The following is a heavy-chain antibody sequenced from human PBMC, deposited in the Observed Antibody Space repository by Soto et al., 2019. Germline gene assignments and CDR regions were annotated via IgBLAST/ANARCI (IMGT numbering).Heavy chain of an antibody. CDR2: INAGSGNT. J-gene: IGHJ3*02. CDR3: ARDTETSGPRANGALDI. CDR1: GYTFSAYT. V-gene: IGHV1-3*01. D-gene: IGHD2-8*01. Sequence: QAQLVQSGAEMKKPGASVKVSCKATGYTFSAYTMNWVRQAPGQSLEWMGWINAGSGNTKYSQNFQGRVSITRDTSASTVYMELTGLTSEDTAVYYCARDTETSGPRANGALDIWGQGTMVTVSS.